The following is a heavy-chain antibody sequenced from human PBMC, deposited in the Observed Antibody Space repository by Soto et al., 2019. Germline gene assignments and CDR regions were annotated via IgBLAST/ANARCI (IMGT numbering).Heavy chain of an antibody. CDR3: ARDIGIAARRTYGMDV. Sequence: PGGSLRLSCAASGFTFSSYGMHWVRQAPGKGLEWVAVIWYDGSNKYYADSVKGRFTISRDNPKNTLYLQMNSLRAEDTAVYYCARDIGIAARRTYGMDVWGQGTTVTVSS. V-gene: IGHV3-33*01. CDR1: GFTFSSYG. J-gene: IGHJ6*02. CDR2: IWYDGSNK. D-gene: IGHD6-6*01.